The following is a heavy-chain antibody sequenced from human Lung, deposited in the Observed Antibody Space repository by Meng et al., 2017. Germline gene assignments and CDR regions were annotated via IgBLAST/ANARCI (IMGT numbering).Heavy chain of an antibody. CDR1: VCSISSGTYY. D-gene: IGHD3-22*01. CDR2: IHYSGST. CDR3: ARYVFDSSSLYSNWFDP. Sequence: QVQLQESGPGLVKPSQTLSLTCTVSVCSISSGTYYWGWIRQLPGKGLEWIAYIHYSGSTYYSPSLKSRVTISVDTSKNQLSLKLSSMTAADTAVYYCARYVFDSSSLYSNWFDPWGQGTLVTVSS. J-gene: IGHJ5*02. V-gene: IGHV4-31*03.